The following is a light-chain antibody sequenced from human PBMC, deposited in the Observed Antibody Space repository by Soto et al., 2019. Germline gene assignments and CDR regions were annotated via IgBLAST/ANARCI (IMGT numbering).Light chain of an antibody. CDR2: EVT. CDR1: SSDVGGYNY. J-gene: IGLJ1*01. V-gene: IGLV2-14*01. CDR3: NSYTTSSTHV. Sequence: QSALTQPASVSGSPGQSITISCTGTSSDVGGYNYVSWYQQHPGKAPKLMIYEVTNRPSGVSNRFSASKSGNAASLTISGLQAEDEADYYCNSYTTSSTHVFGTGTKLTVL.